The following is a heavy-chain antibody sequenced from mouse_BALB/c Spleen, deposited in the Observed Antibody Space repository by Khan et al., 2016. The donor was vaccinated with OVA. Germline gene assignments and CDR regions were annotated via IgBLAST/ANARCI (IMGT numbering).Heavy chain of an antibody. D-gene: IGHD2-14*01. CDR2: VHPNTGNT. Sequence: EVQLQESGPDLVKPGASVKISCKASGYSFTGYYMNWVKQSHGKSLECLGRVHPNTGNTNYNQKFKVKAILTVDTSSSPASMERRSLTSEDSAIYSCARGYDFFAYWGQGTLVTVSA. J-gene: IGHJ3*01. CDR3: ARGYDFFAY. V-gene: IGHV1-26*01. CDR1: GYSFTGYY.